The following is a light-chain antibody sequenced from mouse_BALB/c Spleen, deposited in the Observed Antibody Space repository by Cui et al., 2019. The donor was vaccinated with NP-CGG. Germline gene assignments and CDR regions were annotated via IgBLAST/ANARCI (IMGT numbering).Light chain of an antibody. CDR3: ALWYSNHWV. CDR1: TETVTTNNY. V-gene: IGLV1*01. CDR2: GTN. J-gene: IGLJ1*01. Sequence: QAVVTQESALTTSPGETVTLTCRSSTETVTTNNYANWVQEKPVHLFTGLIGGTNNRVPGVPARFSGSLIGDKAALTITGAQTEDEAIYFCALWYSNHWVFGGGTKLTVL.